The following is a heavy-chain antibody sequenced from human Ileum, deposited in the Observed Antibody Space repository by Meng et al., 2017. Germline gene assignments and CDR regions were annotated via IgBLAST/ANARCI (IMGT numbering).Heavy chain of an antibody. D-gene: IGHD6-13*01. Sequence: VKVSCKASGFTFTSSAMQWVRQARGQRLEWIGWIVVGSGNTNYAQKFQERVTITRDMSTSTAYMELSSLRSEDTAVYYCAVLPAYSSSWYVFDYWGQGTLVTVSS. J-gene: IGHJ4*02. CDR2: IVVGSGNT. CDR3: AVLPAYSSSWYVFDY. CDR1: GFTFTSSA. V-gene: IGHV1-58*02.